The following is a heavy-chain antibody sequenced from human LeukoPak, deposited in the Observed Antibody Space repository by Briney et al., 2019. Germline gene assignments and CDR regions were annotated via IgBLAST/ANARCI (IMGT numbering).Heavy chain of an antibody. CDR1: GYTFSGYY. CDR2: IKSNRGDT. J-gene: IGHJ4*02. V-gene: IGHV1-2*06. CDR3: ASGTYGDYSFDF. Sequence: GASVPVSCKASGYTFSGYYLHWVRPAPGQGLERMRRIKSNRGDTNYAQKCQGSVSMTTDTSVYMELSGLGSDDTAVYYCASGTYGDYSFDFWGQGVLVTVSS. D-gene: IGHD2-21*02.